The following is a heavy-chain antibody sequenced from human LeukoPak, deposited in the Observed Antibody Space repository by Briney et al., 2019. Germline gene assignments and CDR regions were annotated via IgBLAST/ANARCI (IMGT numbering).Heavy chain of an antibody. J-gene: IGHJ3*02. V-gene: IGHV4-39*01. CDR1: GGSISSSSYS. Sequence: SETLSLTCTVSGGSISSSSYSWAWIRQPPGKGLEWIECIYYSGSTYYIPSLKIRVTISVDTSKNQFSLKLSSVTAADTAAYYCARQRGYYDVFDIWGQGTMVTVSS. CDR3: ARQRGYYDVFDI. CDR2: IYYSGST. D-gene: IGHD5-18*01.